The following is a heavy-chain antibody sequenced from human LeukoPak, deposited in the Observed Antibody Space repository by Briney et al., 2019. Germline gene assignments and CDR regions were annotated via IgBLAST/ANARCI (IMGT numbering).Heavy chain of an antibody. CDR1: GFIFSSYW. CDR3: ARGPYYGSGSYFDY. CDR2: ISSSSSTI. Sequence: GGSLRLSCAASGFIFSSYWMHWVRHAPGKGLAWVSYISSSSSTIYYADSVKGRFTISRDNAKNSLYLQMNSLRAEDKAVYYCARGPYYGSGSYFDYWGQGTLVTVSS. J-gene: IGHJ4*02. D-gene: IGHD3-10*01. V-gene: IGHV3-48*01.